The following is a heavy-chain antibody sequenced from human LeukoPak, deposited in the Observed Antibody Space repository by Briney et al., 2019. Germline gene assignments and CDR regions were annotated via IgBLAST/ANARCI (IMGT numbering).Heavy chain of an antibody. CDR2: INPNSGGT. Sequence: ASVKVSCKASGYTFTGYYMHWVRQAPGQGLEWMGWINPNSGGTNYAQKFQGRVTMTRDTSISTAYMEPSRLRSDDTAVYYCARDPSAPYYYGSGSYFPGGYYYYYGMDVWGQGTTVTVSS. D-gene: IGHD3-10*01. CDR1: GYTFTGYY. CDR3: ARDPSAPYYYGSGSYFPGGYYYYYGMDV. J-gene: IGHJ6*02. V-gene: IGHV1-2*02.